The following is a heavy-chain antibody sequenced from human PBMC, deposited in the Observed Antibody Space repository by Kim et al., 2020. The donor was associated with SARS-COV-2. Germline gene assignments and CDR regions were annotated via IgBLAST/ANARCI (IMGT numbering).Heavy chain of an antibody. J-gene: IGHJ4*02. Sequence: ASVKVSCXXXGYTFTTYNVHWLRQAPGQGLEWMGWITPNSGDTTFGHNFQGRVTLTTDTSISTAYMELSGLTADDTVVYYCARGLAGDPVGLDNWGQGTLVTVSS. CDR1: GYTFTTYN. CDR2: ITPNSGDT. D-gene: IGHD3-16*01. V-gene: IGHV1-2*02. CDR3: ARGLAGDPVGLDN.